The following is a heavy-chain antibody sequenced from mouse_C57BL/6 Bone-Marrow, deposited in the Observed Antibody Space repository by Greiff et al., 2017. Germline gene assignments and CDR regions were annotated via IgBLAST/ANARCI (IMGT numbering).Heavy chain of an antibody. CDR3: ATYYGERSWFAY. V-gene: IGHV1-69*01. J-gene: IGHJ3*01. D-gene: IGHD2-10*01. Sequence: QVQLQQPGAELVMPGASVKLSCKASGYTFTSYWMHWVQQRPGQGLACIGEIAPSASYTNYNQKFKGQSTLTVDKSSSTAYMQLSSLKSNGSAVYYCATYYGERSWFAYWGQGTLVTVSA. CDR1: GYTFTSYW. CDR2: IAPSASYT.